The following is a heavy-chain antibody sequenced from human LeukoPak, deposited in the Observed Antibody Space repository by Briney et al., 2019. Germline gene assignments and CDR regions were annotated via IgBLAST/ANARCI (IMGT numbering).Heavy chain of an antibody. CDR3: AKPRWEETYDAFEI. CDR2: ISGSGGST. D-gene: IGHD1-26*01. J-gene: IGHJ3*02. CDR1: GFTFDSYA. V-gene: IGHV3-23*01. Sequence: QPGGSLRLSCAASGFTFDSYAMSWVRQAPGKGLEWVSSISGSGGSTYYADSVKGRFTISRDNSKSTLYVQMNTLRAEDTAVYYCAKPRWEETYDAFEIWGQGTMVTVSS.